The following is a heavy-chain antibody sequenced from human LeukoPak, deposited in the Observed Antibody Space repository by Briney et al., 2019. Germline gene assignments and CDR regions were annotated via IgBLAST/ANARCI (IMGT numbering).Heavy chain of an antibody. CDR2: ISYDGSNK. J-gene: IGHJ6*02. V-gene: IGHV3-30-3*01. D-gene: IGHD3-10*01. CDR1: GFTFSSYA. CDR3: AREPDVWFGELFGPRPYGMDV. Sequence: GGSLRLPCAASGFTFSSYAMHWVRQAPGKGLEWVAVISYDGSNKYYADSVKGRFTISRDNSKNTLYLQMNSLRAEDTAVYYCAREPDVWFGELFGPRPYGMDVWGQGTTVTVSS.